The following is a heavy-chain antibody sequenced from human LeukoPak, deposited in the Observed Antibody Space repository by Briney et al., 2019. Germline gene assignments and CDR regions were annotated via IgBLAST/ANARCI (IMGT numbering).Heavy chain of an antibody. CDR1: GFTFSSYA. Sequence: GGSLRLSCAASGFTFSSYAMSWVRQAPGKGLEWVSAISGSGGSTYYADSVKGRFTISRDNSKNTLYLQMNNLRAEDTAVYYCAETPFLELGYFDYWGQGTLVTVSS. J-gene: IGHJ4*02. CDR3: AETPFLELGYFDY. D-gene: IGHD1-26*01. V-gene: IGHV3-23*01. CDR2: ISGSGGST.